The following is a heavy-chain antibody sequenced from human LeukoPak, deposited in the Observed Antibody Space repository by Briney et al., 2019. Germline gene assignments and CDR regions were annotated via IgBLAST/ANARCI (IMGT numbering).Heavy chain of an antibody. D-gene: IGHD2-15*01. V-gene: IGHV4-39*01. Sequence: SETLSLTCTVSGGSISSTTHYWGWIRQPPGKGLEWIGSIYYSGNTDYNPSLKSRVTISVDTSKNQFSLKLNSVTAADTAVYYCARHPKGYFSRFDPWGQGTLVTVSS. J-gene: IGHJ5*02. CDR1: GGSISSTTHY. CDR3: ARHPKGYFSRFDP. CDR2: IYYSGNT.